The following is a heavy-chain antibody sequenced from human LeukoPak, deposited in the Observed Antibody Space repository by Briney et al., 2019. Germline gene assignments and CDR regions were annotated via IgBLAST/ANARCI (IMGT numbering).Heavy chain of an antibody. CDR1: GFTFSSYW. V-gene: IGHV3-7*03. CDR3: AKGLIAAAALARWFDP. D-gene: IGHD6-13*01. Sequence: PGGSQRLSCAASGFTFSSYWMSWVRQAPGKGLEWVANIKQDGSEKYYVDSVKGRFTISRDNSKNTLYLQMNSLRAEDTAVYYCAKGLIAAAALARWFDPWGQGTLVTVSS. CDR2: IKQDGSEK. J-gene: IGHJ5*02.